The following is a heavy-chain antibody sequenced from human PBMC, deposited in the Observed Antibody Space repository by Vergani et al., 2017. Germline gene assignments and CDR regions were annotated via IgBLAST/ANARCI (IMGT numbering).Heavy chain of an antibody. CDR2: ISSSGSTI. D-gene: IGHD2/OR15-2a*01. J-gene: IGHJ5*02. CDR3: ARGGLRSVLGGFDP. Sequence: EVQLVESGGGLVQPGGSLRLSCAASGFTFSSYEMNWVRRAPGKGLEWVSYISSSGSTIYYADSVKGRFTISRDNAKNSLYLQMNSLRAEDTAVYYCARGGLRSVLGGFDPWGQGTLVTVSS. CDR1: GFTFSSYE. V-gene: IGHV3-48*03.